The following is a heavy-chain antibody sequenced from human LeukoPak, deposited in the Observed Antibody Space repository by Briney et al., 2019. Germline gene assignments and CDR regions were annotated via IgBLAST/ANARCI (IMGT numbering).Heavy chain of an antibody. V-gene: IGHV3-7*01. CDR2: LKLDVSET. CDR3: ARKGNAFDF. CDR1: GFTFSSYW. Sequence: PGGSLRLSCAASGFTFSSYWMTWFRQAPGKGLEWVANLKLDVSETYYVDSVRGRFTISRDNTKNSLYLQMDSLRAEDTAVYYCARKGNAFDFWGQGTMVTVSS. J-gene: IGHJ3*01. D-gene: IGHD3-10*01.